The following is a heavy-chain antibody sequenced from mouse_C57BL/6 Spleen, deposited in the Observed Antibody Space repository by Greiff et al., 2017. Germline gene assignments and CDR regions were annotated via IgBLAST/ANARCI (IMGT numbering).Heavy chain of an antibody. Sequence: VQLQQSGPELVKPGASVKISCKASGYTFTDYYMNWVKQSHGKSLEWIGDINPNNGGTSYNQKFKGKATLTVDKSSSTAYMELRSLTSEDSAVYYCARSGIITTVVAPFDYWGQGTTLTVSS. CDR1: GYTFTDYY. D-gene: IGHD1-1*01. CDR2: INPNNGGT. CDR3: ARSGIITTVVAPFDY. V-gene: IGHV1-26*01. J-gene: IGHJ2*01.